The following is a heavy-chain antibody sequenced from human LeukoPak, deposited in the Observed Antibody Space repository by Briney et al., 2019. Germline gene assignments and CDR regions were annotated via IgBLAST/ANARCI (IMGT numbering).Heavy chain of an antibody. D-gene: IGHD6-19*01. V-gene: IGHV3-7*01. CDR2: IKEDGSAT. CDR1: GFTFSSYW. CDR3: VRASAVAGTRDY. J-gene: IGHJ4*02. Sequence: GGSLRLSCAASGFTFSSYWMSWVRQAPGKVLEWVANIKEDGSATYYVDSVKGRFTISRDNAKNSLYLQMNSLRAEDTAMYYCVRASAVAGTRDYWGQGTLVTVSS.